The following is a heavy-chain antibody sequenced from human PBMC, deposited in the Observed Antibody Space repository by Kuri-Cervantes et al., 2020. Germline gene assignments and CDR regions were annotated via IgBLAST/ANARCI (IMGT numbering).Heavy chain of an antibody. J-gene: IGHJ4*02. V-gene: IGHV3-9*01. D-gene: IGHD6-13*01. CDR3: ARDVAAGKRGFSL. CDR1: GFTFDDYA. CDR2: ISWNSGRI. Sequence: SLKISCAASGFTFDDYAMHWIRQAPGKGLEWVSGISWNSGRIGYADSVKGRFTISRDNAKNSLYPHMNSLRADDTALYYCARDVAAGKRGFSLWGQGTLVTVSS.